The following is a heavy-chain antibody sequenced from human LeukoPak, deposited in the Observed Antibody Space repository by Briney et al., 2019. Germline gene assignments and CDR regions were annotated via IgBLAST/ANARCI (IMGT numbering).Heavy chain of an antibody. CDR2: ISYDGSNK. V-gene: IGHV3-30-3*01. J-gene: IGHJ5*02. CDR3: ARDRLIAAAGSTDLFDP. Sequence: GGSLRLSCAAPGFTFSSHLMHWVRQAPGKGLEWVAVISYDGSNKYYADSVKGRFTISRDNSKNTLYLQMNSLRAEDTAVYYCARDRLIAAAGSTDLFDPWGQGTLVTVSS. CDR1: GFTFSSHL. D-gene: IGHD6-13*01.